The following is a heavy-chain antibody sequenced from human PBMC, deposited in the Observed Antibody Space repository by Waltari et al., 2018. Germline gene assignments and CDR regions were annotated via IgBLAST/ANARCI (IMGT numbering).Heavy chain of an antibody. J-gene: IGHJ3*02. V-gene: IGHV3-7*01. CDR1: GFTLSSYW. CDR2: IMTDGSEE. Sequence: EVQLVESGGGLVQPGGSLRLSCAASGFTLSSYWMSWVRQAPGKGLGWVANIMTDGSEEYYVDSVRGRFTISRDNAKNSLFLQMNSLRPEDTAVYYCARDQWFAFDIWGQRTMVTVSS. D-gene: IGHD3-22*01. CDR3: ARDQWFAFDI.